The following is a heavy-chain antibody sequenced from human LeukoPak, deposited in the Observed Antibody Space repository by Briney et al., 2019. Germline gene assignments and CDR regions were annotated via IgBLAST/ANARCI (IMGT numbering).Heavy chain of an antibody. CDR1: GGSISSGSYY. D-gene: IGHD7-27*01. V-gene: IGHV4-61*02. CDR3: ARECLGIQVDNWFDP. J-gene: IGHJ5*02. CDR2: IYTSGST. Sequence: PSETLSLTCTVSGGSISSGSYYWSWIRQPAGKGLEWIGRIYTSGSTNYNPSLKSRVTISVDTSKNQFSLKLSSVTAADTAVYYCARECLGIQVDNWFDPWGQGTLVTVSS.